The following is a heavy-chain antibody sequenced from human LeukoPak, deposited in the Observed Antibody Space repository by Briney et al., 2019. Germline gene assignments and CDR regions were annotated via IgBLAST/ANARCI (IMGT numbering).Heavy chain of an antibody. D-gene: IGHD4-23*01. CDR1: GYSFTDYW. CDR2: IYPGDSDT. V-gene: IGHV5-51*01. CDR3: ARPSSLYGGTSEDY. Sequence: GESLKISCKASGYSFTDYWIVWVRQMPGKGLEWMGAIYPGDSDTRYSPSLDGQVTISADKSVSTTCLQWSSLQASDTAMYYCARPSSLYGGTSEDYWGQGTLVTVSS. J-gene: IGHJ4*02.